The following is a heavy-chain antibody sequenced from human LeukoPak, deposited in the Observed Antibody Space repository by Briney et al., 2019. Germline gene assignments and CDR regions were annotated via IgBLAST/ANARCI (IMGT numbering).Heavy chain of an antibody. CDR1: GYTFTGYY. CDR2: INPNSGGT. J-gene: IGHJ4*02. Sequence: GASVKVSCKASGYTFTGYYMHWVRQAPGQGLEWMGWINPNSGGTNYAQKLQGRVTMTTDTSTSTAYMELRSLRSDDTAVYYCARDEFQNYYDSSGYYYTYWGQGTLVTVSS. D-gene: IGHD3-22*01. V-gene: IGHV1-2*02. CDR3: ARDEFQNYYDSSGYYYTY.